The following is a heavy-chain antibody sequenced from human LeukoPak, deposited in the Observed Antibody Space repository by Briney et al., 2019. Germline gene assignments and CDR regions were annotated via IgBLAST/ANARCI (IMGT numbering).Heavy chain of an antibody. CDR1: GFTLSDYH. CDR3: GNTY. CDR2: ISSISGGASTT. V-gene: IGHV3-11*04. J-gene: IGHJ4*02. Sequence: GGSLRLSCAASGFTLSDYHMSWIRQAPGKGLEWISKISSISGGASTTSYADSVKGRSTISRDNARNSLFLQMNSLGAEDTAVYYCGNTYWGQGTVVTVSS.